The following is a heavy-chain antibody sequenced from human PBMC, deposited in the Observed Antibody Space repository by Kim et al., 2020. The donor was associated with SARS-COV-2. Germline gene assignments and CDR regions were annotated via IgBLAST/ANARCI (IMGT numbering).Heavy chain of an antibody. V-gene: IGHV3-49*04. D-gene: IGHD1-26*01. CDR3: TRDRGWELPY. CDR1: GFTFGDYA. J-gene: IGHJ4*02. Sequence: GGSLRLSCTASGFTFGDYAMSWVRQAPGKGLEWVGFIRSKAYGGTTEYAASVKGRFTISRDDSKSIAYLQMNSLKTEDTAVYYCTRDRGWELPYWGQGTLVTVSS. CDR2: IRSKAYGGTT.